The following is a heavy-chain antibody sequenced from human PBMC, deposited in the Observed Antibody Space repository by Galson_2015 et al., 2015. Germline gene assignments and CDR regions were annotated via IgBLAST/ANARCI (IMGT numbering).Heavy chain of an antibody. V-gene: IGHV3-48*02. CDR1: GFTFSSYS. D-gene: IGHD2-15*01. Sequence: SLRLSCAASGFTFSSYSMNWVRQAPGKGLEWVSYISSSSSSTIYYADSVKGRFTISRDNAKNSLYPQMNSLRDEDTAVYYCAREPYCSGGSCYGFDYWGQGTLVTVSS. CDR2: ISSSSSSTI. CDR3: AREPYCSGGSCYGFDY. J-gene: IGHJ4*02.